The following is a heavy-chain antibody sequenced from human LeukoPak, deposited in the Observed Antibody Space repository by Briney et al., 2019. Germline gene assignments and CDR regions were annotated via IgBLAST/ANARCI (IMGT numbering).Heavy chain of an antibody. J-gene: IGHJ4*02. Sequence: ASVKVSCKASGYTFTGYYMHWVRQAPGQGLEWMGWINPNSGGTNYAQKFQGRVTMTRDTSISTAYMELSRLRSDDTAVYYCVRGDYDILTGYYGPFDYWGQGTLVTVSS. D-gene: IGHD3-9*01. CDR3: VRGDYDILTGYYGPFDY. CDR1: GYTFTGYY. V-gene: IGHV1-2*02. CDR2: INPNSGGT.